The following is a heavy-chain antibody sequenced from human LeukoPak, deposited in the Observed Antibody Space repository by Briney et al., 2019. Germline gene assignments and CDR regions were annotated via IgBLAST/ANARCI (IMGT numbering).Heavy chain of an antibody. CDR1: GGSISSSNW. J-gene: IGHJ4*02. V-gene: IGHV4-4*02. CDR2: IYHSGST. Sequence: SGTLSLTCAVSGGSISSSNWWSWVRQPPGKGLEWIGEIYHSGSTNYNPSLKCRVTISVDKSKNQFSLKLSSVTAADTAVYYCAGAYCSGGSCYLVDYWGQGTLVTVSS. D-gene: IGHD2-15*01. CDR3: AGAYCSGGSCYLVDY.